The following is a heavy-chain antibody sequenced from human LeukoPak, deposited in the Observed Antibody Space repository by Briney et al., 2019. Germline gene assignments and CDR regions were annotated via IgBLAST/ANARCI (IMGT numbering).Heavy chain of an antibody. V-gene: IGHV4-39*07. CDR1: GGSISSSSYY. CDR2: IYYSGST. D-gene: IGHD2-15*01. Sequence: SETLSLTCTVSGGSISSSSYYWGWIRQRPGKGLEWIGSIYYSGSTYYNPSLKSRVTISVDTSKNQFSLRLSSVTAADTAVYYCARGWGLRGGIMDVWGKGTTVTISS. CDR3: ARGWGLRGGIMDV. J-gene: IGHJ6*04.